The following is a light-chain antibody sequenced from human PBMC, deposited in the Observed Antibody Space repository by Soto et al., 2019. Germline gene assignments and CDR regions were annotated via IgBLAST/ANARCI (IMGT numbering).Light chain of an antibody. V-gene: IGLV8-61*01. Sequence: QTVVTQEPSFSVSPGGTVTLTCGLSSGSVSTSNYPSWYQQTPGQAPRTLIYNTYSRSSGVPDRFSGSILGHKAALTISGAQADDESDYYCVLFKSSGISVFGGGTKLTVL. CDR3: VLFKSSGISV. J-gene: IGLJ3*02. CDR2: NTY. CDR1: SGSVSTSNY.